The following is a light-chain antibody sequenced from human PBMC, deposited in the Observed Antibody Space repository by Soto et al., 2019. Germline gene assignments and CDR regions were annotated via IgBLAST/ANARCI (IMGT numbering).Light chain of an antibody. J-gene: IGLJ1*01. CDR2: DVT. V-gene: IGLV2-11*01. Sequence: QSALTQTRSVSGSPGQSVTISCSGTDSDVGTYKYVSWYQQHPGKAPKLLIYDVTRRPSGVPDRFSGSKPGNTASLTISGLQAEDEADYYCCSYAGTYTYVFGTGTKLTVL. CDR3: CSYAGTYTYV. CDR1: DSDVGTYKY.